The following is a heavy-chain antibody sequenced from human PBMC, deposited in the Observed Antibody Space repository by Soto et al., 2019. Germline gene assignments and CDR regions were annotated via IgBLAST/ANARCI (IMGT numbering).Heavy chain of an antibody. CDR3: ARQGKVMRRQLLLRGLFDP. D-gene: IGHD6-13*01. CDR1: GGSISSSSYY. Sequence: QLQLQESGPGLVKPSETLSLTCTVSGGSISSSSYYWGWIRQPPGKGLEWIGSIYYSGSTYYNPSLKSRVTISVDTSKNQFSLKLSSVAAPDTAVYYCARQGKVMRRQLLLRGLFDPWGQGTLVTVSS. V-gene: IGHV4-39*01. J-gene: IGHJ5*02. CDR2: IYYSGST.